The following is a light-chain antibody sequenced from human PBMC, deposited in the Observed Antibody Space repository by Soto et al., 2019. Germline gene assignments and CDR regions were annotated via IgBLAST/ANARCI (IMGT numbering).Light chain of an antibody. Sequence: QSVLTQPASVSGSPGQTIIISCTGSNNDIGGYDSVSWYQQHPGRAPKLILFDVSHRPSKVPVRFSGSKSGNTASLTISGLQTEDEADYYCSSYSTSNTLVLFGGGTKLTVL. V-gene: IGLV2-14*03. CDR3: SSYSTSNTLVL. CDR1: NNDIGGYDS. CDR2: DVS. J-gene: IGLJ3*02.